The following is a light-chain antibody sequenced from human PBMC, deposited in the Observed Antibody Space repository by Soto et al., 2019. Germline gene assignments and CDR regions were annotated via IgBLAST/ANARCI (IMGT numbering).Light chain of an antibody. Sequence: QPVLTQSPSASASLGASVKLTCTLSSGHNSYAIAWHQQQPEKGPRYLMKVNSDGSHIKGDGIPDRFSGSSSGAERYLTISSLQSEDEADYYCQTWGTGVVVFGGGTKLTVL. CDR1: SGHNSYA. J-gene: IGLJ2*01. V-gene: IGLV4-69*01. CDR2: VNSDGSH. CDR3: QTWGTGVVV.